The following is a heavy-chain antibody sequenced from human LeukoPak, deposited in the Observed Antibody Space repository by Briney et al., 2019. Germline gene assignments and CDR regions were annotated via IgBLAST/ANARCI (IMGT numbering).Heavy chain of an antibody. D-gene: IGHD1-7*01. CDR1: GGSFSGYY. CDR3: ARGTGNWNYRV. CDR2: INHSGST. J-gene: IGHJ4*02. Sequence: PSETLSLTCAVYGGSFSGYYWSWIRQPPGKGLEWIGEINHSGSTNYNPSLKSRVTMSVDTSKNQFSLKLSSVTAADTAVYYCARGTGNWNYRVWGQGTLVTVSS. V-gene: IGHV4-34*01.